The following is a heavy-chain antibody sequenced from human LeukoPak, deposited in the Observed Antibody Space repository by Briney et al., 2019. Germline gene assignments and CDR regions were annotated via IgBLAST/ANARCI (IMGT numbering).Heavy chain of an antibody. Sequence: GGSLRLSCAASGFTFSRYAMHWVRQAPGMGLAWVAVISDDGRNEYYLESVKGRFTISRDNSKNTLYLQMNSLRGEDTAVYYCAKDRIVGRSRYFDYWGQGTLVTVSS. CDR2: ISDDGRNE. CDR3: AKDRIVGRSRYFDY. V-gene: IGHV3-30*04. CDR1: GFTFSRYA. D-gene: IGHD1-26*01. J-gene: IGHJ4*02.